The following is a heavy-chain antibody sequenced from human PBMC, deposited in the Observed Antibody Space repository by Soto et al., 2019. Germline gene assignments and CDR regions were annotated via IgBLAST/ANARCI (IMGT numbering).Heavy chain of an antibody. CDR1: GFTFSNYS. Sequence: VGSKILSCTASGFTFSNYSMSWVRQAPGKGLEWVSGISGSGGSTYYADSVKGRFTISRDNSKNTLYLQMTSLRAEETAVNYCAKDSRITMVRGVVIPPGYWGQGTLVTGSS. V-gene: IGHV3-23*01. CDR2: ISGSGGST. D-gene: IGHD3-10*01. J-gene: IGHJ4*02. CDR3: AKDSRITMVRGVVIPPGY.